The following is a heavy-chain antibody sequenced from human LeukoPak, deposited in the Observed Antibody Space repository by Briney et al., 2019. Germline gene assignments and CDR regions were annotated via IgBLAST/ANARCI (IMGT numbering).Heavy chain of an antibody. CDR1: GYTFTELS. V-gene: IGHV1-24*01. CDR2: FDREDGET. J-gene: IGHJ5*02. D-gene: IGHD3-22*01. CDR3: AIELVDSSDYFYA. Sequence: ASVRVPCKVSGYTFTELSIHWVQQAPGKGLEWMGGFDREDGETVDAQKFQGRVTMTEDTSTDTAYMELSSLRSDDTALYYCAIELVDSSDYFYAWGQGTLVTVSS.